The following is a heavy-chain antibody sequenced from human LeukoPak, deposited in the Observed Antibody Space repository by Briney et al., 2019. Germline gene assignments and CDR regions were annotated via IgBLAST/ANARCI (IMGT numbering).Heavy chain of an antibody. CDR2: ISGSGGST. V-gene: IGHV3-23*01. Sequence: GGSLRLSCAASGFTFSSYGMSWVRQAPGKGLEWVSAISGSGGSTYYADSVKGRFTISRDNSKNTLYLQMNSLRAEDTAVYYCVILLWSWAFDYWGQGTLVTVSS. CDR1: GFTFSSYG. J-gene: IGHJ4*02. D-gene: IGHD5-18*01. CDR3: VILLWSWAFDY.